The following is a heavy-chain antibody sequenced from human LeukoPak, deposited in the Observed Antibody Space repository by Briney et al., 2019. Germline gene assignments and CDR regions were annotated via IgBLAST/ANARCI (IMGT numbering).Heavy chain of an antibody. CDR1: GYSISSGYY. D-gene: IGHD3-3*01. V-gene: IGHV4-38-2*01. J-gene: IGHJ4*02. CDR3: ARGHPPYYDFWSGYYTLGYYFDY. Sequence: PSETLSLTCAVSGYSISSGYYWGWIRQPPGKGLEWIGSINHSGSTNYNPSLKSRVTISVDTSKNQFSLKLSSVTAADTAVYYCARGHPPYYDFWSGYYTLGYYFDYWGQGTLVTVSS. CDR2: INHSGST.